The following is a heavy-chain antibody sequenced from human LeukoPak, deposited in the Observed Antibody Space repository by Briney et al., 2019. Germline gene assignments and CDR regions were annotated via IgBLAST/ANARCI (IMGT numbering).Heavy chain of an antibody. CDR2: ISSSGSTI. CDR3: ARGGDYGGNSGFDY. D-gene: IGHD4-23*01. J-gene: IGHJ4*02. V-gene: IGHV3-48*03. Sequence: PGGSLRLSCAASGFTFSSYEMNWVRQAPGKGLEWVSYISSSGSTIYYADSVKGRFTISRDNAKNTLYLQMNSLRAEDTAVYYCARGGDYGGNSGFDYWGQGTLVTVSS. CDR1: GFTFSSYE.